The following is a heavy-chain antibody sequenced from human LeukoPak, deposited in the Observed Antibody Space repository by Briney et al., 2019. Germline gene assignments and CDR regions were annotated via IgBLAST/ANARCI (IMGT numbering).Heavy chain of an antibody. Sequence: GASVKLSFKASGYTFTSYGISWVRDAPGQGLEWMGWISAYNGNTNYAQKLQGRVTMTTDTSTDTAYMELSSLRSEDTAVYYCATGGFHRGRSFVYWGQGTLVTVSS. CDR3: ATGGFHRGRSFVY. D-gene: IGHD1-26*01. J-gene: IGHJ4*02. V-gene: IGHV1-18*01. CDR1: GYTFTSYG. CDR2: ISAYNGNT.